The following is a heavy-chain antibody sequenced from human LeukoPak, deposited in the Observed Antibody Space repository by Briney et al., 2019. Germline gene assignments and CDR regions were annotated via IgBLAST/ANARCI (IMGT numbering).Heavy chain of an antibody. D-gene: IGHD2-2*01. J-gene: IGHJ4*02. Sequence: SETLSLTCAVSGYSISSGYCWGWIRQPPGKGLEWIGSIYHSGSTYYNLSLKSRVTISVDTSKNQFSLKLSSVTAADTAVYYCARVHQLLSYYFDYWGQGTLVTVSS. CDR1: GYSISSGYC. CDR2: IYHSGST. V-gene: IGHV4-38-2*01. CDR3: ARVHQLLSYYFDY.